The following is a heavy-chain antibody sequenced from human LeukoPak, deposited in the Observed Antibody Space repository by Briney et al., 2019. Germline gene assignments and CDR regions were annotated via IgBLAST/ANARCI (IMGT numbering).Heavy chain of an antibody. Sequence: GGSLRLSCAASGFTFSNYDIHWVRQAPGKGLEWVSAIGTADDTYYADSVRGRFSISRENAKNYVYLQMNSLRAGDTAVYFCTRGGGFGVVTNNWFDPWGGGTLVTVSS. J-gene: IGHJ5*02. D-gene: IGHD3-3*01. V-gene: IGHV3-13*01. CDR2: IGTADDT. CDR3: TRGGGFGVVTNNWFDP. CDR1: GFTFSNYD.